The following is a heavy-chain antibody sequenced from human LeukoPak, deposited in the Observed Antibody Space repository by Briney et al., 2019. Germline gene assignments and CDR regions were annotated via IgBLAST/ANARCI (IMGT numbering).Heavy chain of an antibody. CDR3: AREKFDS. J-gene: IGHJ5*01. CDR1: AFIFSSYG. Sequence: GGSLRLSCAASAFIFSSYGMHWVRQAPGKGLEWVAVVSYEGTIKYYSDSAKGRFTISRDNSNTLISLQMNDLTTEDTAVYYCAREKFDSWGQGTLVTVSP. V-gene: IGHV3-33*05. CDR2: VSYEGTIK.